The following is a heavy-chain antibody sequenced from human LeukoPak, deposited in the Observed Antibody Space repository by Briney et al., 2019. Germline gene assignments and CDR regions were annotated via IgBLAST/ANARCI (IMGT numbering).Heavy chain of an antibody. CDR2: INPSGGST. Sequence: ASVKVSCKASGYTFTGYYMHWVRQAPGQGLEWMGIINPSGGSTSYAQKFQGRVTMTRDTSTSTVYMELSSLRSEDTAVYYCARDHRMYGGNSGYFDYWGQGTLVTVSS. J-gene: IGHJ4*02. V-gene: IGHV1-46*01. CDR3: ARDHRMYGGNSGYFDY. D-gene: IGHD4-23*01. CDR1: GYTFTGYY.